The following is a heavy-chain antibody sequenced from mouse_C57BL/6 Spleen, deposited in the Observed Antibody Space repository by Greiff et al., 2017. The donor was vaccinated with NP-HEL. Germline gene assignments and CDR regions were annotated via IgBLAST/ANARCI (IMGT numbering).Heavy chain of an antibody. CDR2: IYPGSGST. V-gene: IGHV1-55*01. Sequence: VQLQESGAELVKPGASVKMSCKASGYTFTSYWITWVKQRPGQGLEWIGDIYPGSGSTNYNEKFKSKATLTVDTSSSTAYMQLSSLTSEDAAVYYCARDGSSYNDWGKGTTLTVSS. CDR1: GYTFTSYW. CDR3: ARDGSSYND. D-gene: IGHD1-1*01. J-gene: IGHJ2*01.